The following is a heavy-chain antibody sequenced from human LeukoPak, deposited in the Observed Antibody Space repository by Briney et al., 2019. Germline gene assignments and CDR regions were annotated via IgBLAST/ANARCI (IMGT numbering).Heavy chain of an antibody. CDR3: AKAAVATKAYYYHMDV. J-gene: IGHJ6*03. Sequence: ASVKVSCKASGCTFTDYYFSWVRQAPGQGLEWMGVINPTSGSANFAQKFQGRVSLTRDTSTSTLYMELRSLSSADTAVYYCAKAAVATKAYYYHMDVWGKGTPVTVSS. CDR2: INPTSGSA. D-gene: IGHD6-19*01. CDR1: GCTFTDYY. V-gene: IGHV1-46*01.